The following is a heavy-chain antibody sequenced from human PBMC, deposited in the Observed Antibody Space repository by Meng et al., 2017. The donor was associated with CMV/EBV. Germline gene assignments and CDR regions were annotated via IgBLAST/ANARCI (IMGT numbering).Heavy chain of an antibody. D-gene: IGHD3-3*01. CDR2: ISGSGGST. J-gene: IGHJ6*02. CDR1: GFTFSSYA. Sequence: GESLKISCAASGFTFSSYAMSWVRQAPGKGLEWVSAISGSGGSTYYADSVKGRFTISRDNSKNTLYLQMNSLRAEDTAVYYCARIGYYTIFGNYYGMDVWGQGTTVTVSS. CDR3: ARIGYYTIFGNYYGMDV. V-gene: IGHV3-23*01.